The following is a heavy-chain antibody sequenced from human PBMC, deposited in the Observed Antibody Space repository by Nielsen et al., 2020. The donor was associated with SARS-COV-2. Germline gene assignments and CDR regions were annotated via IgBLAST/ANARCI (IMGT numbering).Heavy chain of an antibody. Sequence: ASVKVSCKASGYTFTSYGISWVRQAPGQGLEWMGWISAYNGNTNYAQKLQGRVTMTTGTSTSTAYMELSSLRSEDTAVYYCARLPGDGSGSYYKGYYYYGMDVWGQGTTVTVSS. CDR3: ARLPGDGSGSYYKGYYYYGMDV. CDR1: GYTFTSYG. D-gene: IGHD3-10*01. CDR2: ISAYNGNT. V-gene: IGHV1-18*01. J-gene: IGHJ6*02.